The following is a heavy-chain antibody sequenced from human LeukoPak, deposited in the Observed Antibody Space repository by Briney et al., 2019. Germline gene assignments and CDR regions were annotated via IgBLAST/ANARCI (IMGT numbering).Heavy chain of an antibody. J-gene: IGHJ4*02. CDR3: ASSRVPRPTATPDWYFDY. V-gene: IGHV3-23*01. CDR2: ISGSGGST. Sequence: GGSLRLSCAASGFTFSSYAMSWVRQAPGKGLEWVSAISGSGGSTYYADSVKGRFTISRDNSKNTLYLQMNSLRAEDTAVYYCASSRVPRPTATPDWYFDYWGQGTLVTVSS. CDR1: GFTFSSYA. D-gene: IGHD4-17*01.